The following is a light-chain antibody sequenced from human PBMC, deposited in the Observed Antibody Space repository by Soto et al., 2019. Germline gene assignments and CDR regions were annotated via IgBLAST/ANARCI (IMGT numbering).Light chain of an antibody. Sequence: DIQMTQSPSSMSASVGDRVTITCRASQSISAYLNWYQQKPGKAPKRLIYAASSLQSGVPSRFSGSGSWTDFTLTISSLQPEDFATYYCQESYSTPSVTFGPGTKVDIK. CDR2: AAS. CDR3: QESYSTPSVT. J-gene: IGKJ3*01. V-gene: IGKV1-39*01. CDR1: QSISAY.